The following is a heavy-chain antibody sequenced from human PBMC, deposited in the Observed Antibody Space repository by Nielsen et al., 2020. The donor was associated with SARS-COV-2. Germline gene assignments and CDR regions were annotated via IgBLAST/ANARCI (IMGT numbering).Heavy chain of an antibody. D-gene: IGHD6-13*01. J-gene: IGHJ3*01. Sequence: GGSLRLSCAASGFIFDDHSMHWVRQAPGKGLEWVSGISWNSGFIGYADSVKGRFTISRDNAENSVYLQMNSRRPEDTAFYYCVKDHIIVAAGSGAFDSWGQGTMVSVSS. CDR1: GFIFDDHS. CDR3: VKDHIIVAAGSGAFDS. V-gene: IGHV3-9*01. CDR2: ISWNSGFI.